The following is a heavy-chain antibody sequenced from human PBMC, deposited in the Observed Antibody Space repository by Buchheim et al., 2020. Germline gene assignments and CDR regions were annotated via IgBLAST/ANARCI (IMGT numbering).Heavy chain of an antibody. J-gene: IGHJ6*03. CDR3: ARAMVGSNYYYYYYYMDV. CDR2: IWYDGSNK. D-gene: IGHD4-11*01. V-gene: IGHV3-33*01. CDR1: GFTFSSYG. Sequence: QVQLVESGGGVVQPGRSLRLSCAASGFTFSSYGMHWVRQAPGKGLEWVAVIWYDGSNKYYADSVKGRFTISRDNSKNTLYLQMNSLRAEDTAVYYCARAMVGSNYYYYYYYMDVWGKGTT.